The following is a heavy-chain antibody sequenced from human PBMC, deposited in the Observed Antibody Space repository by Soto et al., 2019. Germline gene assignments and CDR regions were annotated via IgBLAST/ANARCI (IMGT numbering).Heavy chain of an antibody. V-gene: IGHV1-2*04. CDR2: INPNSGGT. CDR3: ARSTYGSGSYYNGSRRFSNALDI. Sequence: ASVKVSCKASGYTFTGYYMHWVRQAPGQGLEWMGWINPNSGGTNYAQKFQGWVTMTRDTSISTAYMELSRLRSDDTAVYYCARSTYGSGSYYNGSRRFSNALDIWGQGTMVTVSS. J-gene: IGHJ3*02. D-gene: IGHD3-10*01. CDR1: GYTFTGYY.